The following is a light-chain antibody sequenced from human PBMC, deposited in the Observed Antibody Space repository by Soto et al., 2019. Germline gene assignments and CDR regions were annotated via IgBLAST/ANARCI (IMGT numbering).Light chain of an antibody. CDR3: QSYDSSSFYV. CDR1: SGSIASNY. V-gene: IGLV6-57*04. Sequence: NLILSQPHSVCESLGKTVTISCTRSSGSIASNYVQWYQQRPGSAPTTVIYEDNQRPSGGPDRFSGSIDSSSNSASLTISRLKTEDEADYYCQSYDSSSFYVFGTGTKVTVL. J-gene: IGLJ1*01. CDR2: EDN.